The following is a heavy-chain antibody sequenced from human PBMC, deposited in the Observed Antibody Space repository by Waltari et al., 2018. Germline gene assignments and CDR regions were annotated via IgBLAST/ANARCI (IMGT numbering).Heavy chain of an antibody. V-gene: IGHV3-21*01. CDR3: AGSLRNCSSTSCYTGGRGLFDY. D-gene: IGHD2-2*02. CDR1: GFTFSSYS. J-gene: IGHJ4*02. CDR2: ISSSSGYI. Sequence: EVQLVESGGGLVKPGGSLRLSCAASGFTFSSYSINWVRQATGKGLEWVSSISSSSGYILSAASVKGRFTISRDNAKNLLYLQMNSLTAEYTAVYYCAGSLRNCSSTSCYTGGRGLFDYWGQVTLVTVSS.